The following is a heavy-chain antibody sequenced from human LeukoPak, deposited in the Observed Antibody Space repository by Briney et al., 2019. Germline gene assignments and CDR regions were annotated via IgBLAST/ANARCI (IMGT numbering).Heavy chain of an antibody. CDR2: IYYSGST. Sequence: PSETLSLTCTVSGGSISSYYWSWIRQPPGKGLEWIGYIYYSGSTNYNPSVKSRVTISVDTSKNQFSLRLSSVTAADTAVYYCAKESAMVRGVIDYWGQGTLVTVSS. CDR3: AKESAMVRGVIDY. J-gene: IGHJ4*02. V-gene: IGHV4-59*01. CDR1: GGSISSYY. D-gene: IGHD3-10*01.